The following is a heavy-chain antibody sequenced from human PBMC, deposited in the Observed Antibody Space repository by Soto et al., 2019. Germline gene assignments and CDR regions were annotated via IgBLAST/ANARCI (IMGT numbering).Heavy chain of an antibody. J-gene: IGHJ6*02. D-gene: IGHD6-19*01. CDR1: GYTFTGYY. Sequence: QVQLVQSGAEVKKPGASVKVSCKASGYTFTGYYMHWVRQAPGQGLEWMGWINPNSGGTNYAQKFQGWVPMTRDTSISPAYMELSRLRSDDTAVYYCARGGGAVAAPGDYYYGMDVWGQGTTVTVSS. CDR2: INPNSGGT. CDR3: ARGGGAVAAPGDYYYGMDV. V-gene: IGHV1-2*04.